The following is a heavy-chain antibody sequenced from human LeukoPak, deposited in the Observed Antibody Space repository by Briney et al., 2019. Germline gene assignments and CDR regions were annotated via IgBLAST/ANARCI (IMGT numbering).Heavy chain of an antibody. CDR3: ARGRGQLLYGYYYYYMDV. CDR2: INPNSGGT. V-gene: IGHV1-2*02. CDR1: GYTLTGYY. D-gene: IGHD2-2*02. Sequence: ASVKVTCKASGYTLTGYYMHWLGQAPAQGLEWMGWINPNSGGTNYAQKFQGRFTMTRDTSISTAYMELSRLRSDDTAVYYCARGRGQLLYGYYYYYMDVWGKGTTVTVSS. J-gene: IGHJ6*03.